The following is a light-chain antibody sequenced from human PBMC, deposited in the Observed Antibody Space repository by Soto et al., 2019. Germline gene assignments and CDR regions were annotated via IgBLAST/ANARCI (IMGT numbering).Light chain of an antibody. CDR3: QQYNNWPIT. CDR1: HSVNSN. V-gene: IGKV3-15*01. CDR2: GAS. Sequence: EIVMTQSPATLSVSPGERATLSCRASHSVNSNLAWYQQKPGQAPRLLIYGASTRATGIPARFSGSGSGTEFTLTISSLQSEDFAVYYCQQYNNWPITLGQGTRLEIK. J-gene: IGKJ5*01.